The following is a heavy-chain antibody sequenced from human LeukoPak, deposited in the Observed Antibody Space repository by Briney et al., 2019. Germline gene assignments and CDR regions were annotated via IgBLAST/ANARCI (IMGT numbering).Heavy chain of an antibody. V-gene: IGHV3-23*01. J-gene: IGHJ3*02. Sequence: GGSLRLSRATSGFTFSNYAMGWVRQAPGKGLECVSAVSSSGNSAVYTDSVRGRFTISRDNSKNTILLQMNSLRAEDTAVYHCAKDQRSGEYDYGWGPFDMWGQGTMVTVSS. CDR2: VSSSGNSA. CDR3: AKDQRSGEYDYGWGPFDM. CDR1: GFTFSNYA. D-gene: IGHD3-16*01.